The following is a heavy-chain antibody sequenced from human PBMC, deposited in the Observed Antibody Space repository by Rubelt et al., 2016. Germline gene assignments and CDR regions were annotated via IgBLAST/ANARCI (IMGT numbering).Heavy chain of an antibody. CDR3: ATIKGGTQTY. CDR1: GFNFSNTW. Sequence: EVQLVESGGGLVKPGGSLRLSCAASGFNFSNTWMSWVRQPPGKWLECVGRIKSKTDGGTSDYAAPVKGRFTISREDSQDTLYLQINSLRTEDTAVYYWATIKGGTQTYWGQGTLVTVSS. V-gene: IGHV3-15*01. CDR2: IKSKTDGGTS. J-gene: IGHJ4*02. D-gene: IGHD1-26*01.